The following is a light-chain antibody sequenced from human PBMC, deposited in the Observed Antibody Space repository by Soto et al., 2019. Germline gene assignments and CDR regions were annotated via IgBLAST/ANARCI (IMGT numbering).Light chain of an antibody. Sequence: DIQMTQSPSTLSASVGDRVTITCRASQSISSWLAWYQLKPGKAPKLLIYRASTLQSGVPSRFGGSGSGTEFTLTISSLQPDDFAAYYCQQYNSYTLTFGGVTKVAIK. J-gene: IGKJ4*02. CDR3: QQYNSYTLT. CDR2: RAS. V-gene: IGKV1-5*03. CDR1: QSISSW.